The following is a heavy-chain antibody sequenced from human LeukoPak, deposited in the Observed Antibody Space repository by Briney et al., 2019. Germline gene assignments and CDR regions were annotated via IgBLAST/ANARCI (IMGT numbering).Heavy chain of an antibody. CDR3: TRDMSTATTCYLQH. Sequence: GGSLRLSCAASGFTFSTYSMNWVRQAPGKGLEWVASISSSSNYIYYADSVKGRFSISRDDAKNSLFLQMNGLRAEDTAVYYCTRDMSTATTCYLQHWGQGTLVTVSS. D-gene: IGHD4-17*01. V-gene: IGHV3-21*01. CDR1: GFTFSTYS. J-gene: IGHJ1*01. CDR2: ISSSSNYI.